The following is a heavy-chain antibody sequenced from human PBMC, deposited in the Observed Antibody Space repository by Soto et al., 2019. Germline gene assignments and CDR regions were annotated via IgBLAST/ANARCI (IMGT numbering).Heavy chain of an antibody. CDR3: ARESRCVNGACGNVFDI. V-gene: IGHV4-59*12. J-gene: IGHJ3*02. CDR1: GGSISTYY. Sequence: QVQLQESGPGLVTPSETLSLTCTVSGGSISTYYWTWIRQSPAKGLEWLGNIYYSGSTNYSPSLNSQLTISRDTSKNQFSVKLRSVTAADTSVYYCARESRCVNGACGNVFDIWGRGTKVTVSS. CDR2: IYYSGST. D-gene: IGHD2-8*01.